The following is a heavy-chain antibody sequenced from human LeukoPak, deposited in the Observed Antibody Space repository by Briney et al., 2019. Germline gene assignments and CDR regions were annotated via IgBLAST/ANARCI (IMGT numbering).Heavy chain of an antibody. CDR3: ANRLMTTVSYYFDY. Sequence: GGSLRLSCAASGFTFSSYTMNWVRQAPGKGLEWVSAISGSGGSTYYADSVKGRFTISRDNSKNTLYLQMDSLRAEDTAVYYCANRLMTTVSYYFDYWGQGTLVTVSS. CDR1: GFTFSSYT. CDR2: ISGSGGST. V-gene: IGHV3-23*01. D-gene: IGHD4-11*01. J-gene: IGHJ4*02.